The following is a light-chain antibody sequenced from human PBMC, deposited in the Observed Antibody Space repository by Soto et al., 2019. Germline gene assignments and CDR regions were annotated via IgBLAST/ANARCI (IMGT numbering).Light chain of an antibody. V-gene: IGKV3-15*01. CDR2: GAS. Sequence: EIVMTQSPAPLSVSPGERATLSCRASHSVSSNLAWYQHKPGQAPRLLIFGASTRAPGIPARFSGSGTVTELTLTIRSLQTEDFAFSYCPQSNIYDTCGQGTLLDTK. CDR1: HSVSSN. J-gene: IGKJ5*01. CDR3: PQSNIYDT.